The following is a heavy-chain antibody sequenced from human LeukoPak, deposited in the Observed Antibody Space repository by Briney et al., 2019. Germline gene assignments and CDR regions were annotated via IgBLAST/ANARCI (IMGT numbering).Heavy chain of an antibody. CDR2: IYYSGST. J-gene: IGHJ4*02. CDR3: ARAKHDYGDYAGIDY. V-gene: IGHV4-39*07. D-gene: IGHD4-17*01. CDR1: GGSISSSSYY. Sequence: SETLSLTCSLSGGSISSSSYYWAWIRQPPGTGLEWLGRIYYSGSTYYNPSLKSRVTISVDPPKNPFSLKLSSVTAADTAVYYCARAKHDYGDYAGIDYWGQGTLVTVSS.